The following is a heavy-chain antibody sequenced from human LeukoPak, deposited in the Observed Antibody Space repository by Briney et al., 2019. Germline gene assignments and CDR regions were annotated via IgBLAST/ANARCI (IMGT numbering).Heavy chain of an antibody. CDR3: ARDLLGATSGGY. CDR1: GFTFSNFA. CDR2: MSNSGDDT. Sequence: GGSLRLSCVASGFTFSNFAMSWVRQAPGKGLEWVSSMSNSGDDTYSADSVKGRFSISRDNSRNTLYLQMRSLRAEDTAVCYCARDLLGATSGGYWGQGTLVTVSS. D-gene: IGHD1-26*01. V-gene: IGHV3-23*01. J-gene: IGHJ4*02.